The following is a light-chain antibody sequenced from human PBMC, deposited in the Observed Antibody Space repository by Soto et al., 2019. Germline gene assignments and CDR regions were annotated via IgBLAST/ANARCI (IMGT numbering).Light chain of an antibody. J-gene: IGKJ4*01. V-gene: IGKV3-11*01. CDR2: DAS. CDR1: QSVSSY. Sequence: EIVLTQSPATLSLSPGERATLSCRASQSVSSYLAWYQQKPGQAPRLLIYDASNRATGIPARFSGSGSGTDFTLTISSLEPEDFAVYYCQQRSNWPPGGTFGGGTKVDI. CDR3: QQRSNWPPGGT.